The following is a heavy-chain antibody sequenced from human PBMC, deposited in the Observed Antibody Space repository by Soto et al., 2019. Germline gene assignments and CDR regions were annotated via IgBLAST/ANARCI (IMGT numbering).Heavy chain of an antibody. CDR3: AREGRITVFGVVIIRGDACDI. J-gene: IGHJ3*02. V-gene: IGHV4-4*07. Sequence: SETLSLTCTVSGGSISSYYWSWIRQPAGKGLEWIGRIYTSGSTNYNPSLKSRVTMSVDTSKNQFSLKLSSVNAADTAVYYCAREGRITVFGVVIIRGDACDIWGRGTMVTVS. CDR1: GGSISSYY. CDR2: IYTSGST. D-gene: IGHD3-3*01.